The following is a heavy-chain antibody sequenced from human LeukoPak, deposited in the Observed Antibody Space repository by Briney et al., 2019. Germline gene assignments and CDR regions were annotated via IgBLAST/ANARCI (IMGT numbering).Heavy chain of an antibody. D-gene: IGHD2-21*01. J-gene: IGHJ4*02. CDR1: GITVSSNY. CDR2: IYRGTTT. CDR3: ARVADTHIFDY. V-gene: IGHV3-53*01. Sequence: GGSLRLSCEASGITVSSNYMSWVRQAPGKGLEWVSVIYRGTTTDYADSVKGRFTISRDNSRNTLYLQMNSLRAEDTALYYCARVADTHIFDYWGQGTLVTVSP.